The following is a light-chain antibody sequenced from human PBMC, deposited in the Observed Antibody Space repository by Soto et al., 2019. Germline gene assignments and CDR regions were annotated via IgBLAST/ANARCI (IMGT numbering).Light chain of an antibody. CDR1: QSVSSN. CDR2: GAS. CDR3: QQYYNWPPYT. J-gene: IGKJ2*01. V-gene: IGKV3-15*01. Sequence: EIVLTQSPATLSVSPGDRATLSCRASQSVSSNLAWYQQKPGQTPRLLIYGASTRATGVPPRFSGSRSGTEFTITIISLQSVDFSVYYCQQYYNWPPYTFGQGTKLDFK.